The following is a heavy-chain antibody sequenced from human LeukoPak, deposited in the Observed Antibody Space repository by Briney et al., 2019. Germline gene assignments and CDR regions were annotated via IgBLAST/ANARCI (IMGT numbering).Heavy chain of an antibody. CDR1: GFTFSSCW. J-gene: IGHJ5*02. D-gene: IGHD3-9*01. V-gene: IGHV3-74*01. Sequence: GGSLRLSCAASGFTFSSCWMHWVRQAPGKGLVWVSRINSDGSSTSYADSVKGRFTISRDNAKNTLYLQMNSLRAEDTAVYYCARTKLVIGFDPWGQGTLVTVSS. CDR2: INSDGSST. CDR3: ARTKLVIGFDP.